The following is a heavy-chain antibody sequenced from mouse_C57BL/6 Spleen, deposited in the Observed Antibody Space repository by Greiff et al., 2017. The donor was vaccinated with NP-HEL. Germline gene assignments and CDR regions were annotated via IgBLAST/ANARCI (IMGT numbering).Heavy chain of an antibody. V-gene: IGHV10-3*01. Sequence: EVMLVESGGGLVQPKGSLKLSCAASGFTFNTYAMHWVRQAPGKGLEWVARIRSKSSNYATYYADSVKDRFTISRDDSQSMLYLQMNNLKTEDTAMYYCVREDYGSSYWYVDVWGTGTTVTVSS. D-gene: IGHD1-1*01. J-gene: IGHJ1*03. CDR2: IRSKSSNYAT. CDR3: VREDYGSSYWYVDV. CDR1: GFTFNTYA.